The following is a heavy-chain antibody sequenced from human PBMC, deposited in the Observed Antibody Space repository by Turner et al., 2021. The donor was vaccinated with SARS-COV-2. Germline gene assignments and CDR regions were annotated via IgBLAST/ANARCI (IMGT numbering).Heavy chain of an antibody. CDR2: ISTSGST. D-gene: IGHD2-21*02. J-gene: IGHJ6*02. Sequence: QVQLQQWGAGLLKPSETLSLTCAAYGGSFSGYYWSWIRQSPGKGLEWIGEISTSGSTTYTPSLKSRVTLSVDRSKIQFSLRLSSVTAADTAVYYCARVNYGGVTVRDYYSYYGMDVWGQGTTVTVS. CDR1: GGSFSGYY. CDR3: ARVNYGGVTVRDYYSYYGMDV. V-gene: IGHV4-34*01.